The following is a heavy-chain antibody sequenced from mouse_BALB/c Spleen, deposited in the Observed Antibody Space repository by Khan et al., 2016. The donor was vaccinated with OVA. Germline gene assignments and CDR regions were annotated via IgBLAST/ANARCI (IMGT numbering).Heavy chain of an antibody. V-gene: IGHV3-2*02. J-gene: IGHJ2*01. CDR2: ISYSGNT. Sequence: EVQLQESGPGLVKPSQSLSLTCTVTGYSITSDYAWNWIRQFPGNKLEWMGYISYSGNTNYNPSLKSRISITRDTSKNQFFLQLNSVTTEDTATXYCAMIYGGDFDYWGKGTTLTVSS. CDR1: GYSITSDYA. CDR3: AMIYGGDFDY. D-gene: IGHD2-4*01.